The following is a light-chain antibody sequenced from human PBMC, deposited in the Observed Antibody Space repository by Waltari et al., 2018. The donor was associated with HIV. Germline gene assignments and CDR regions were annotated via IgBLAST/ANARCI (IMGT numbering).Light chain of an antibody. CDR2: DKS. Sequence: DIHLTQSPSSLSASVGDRVTITCRASKRISSFLNWYQHRPGKAPNLIIFDKSSFQSGVPSRFNGSGSVTDFTLTISSLQPEDFVTYYCQQSYTTLYTFGQGTRLEIK. CDR3: QQSYTTLYT. J-gene: IGKJ2*01. V-gene: IGKV1-39*01. CDR1: KRISSF.